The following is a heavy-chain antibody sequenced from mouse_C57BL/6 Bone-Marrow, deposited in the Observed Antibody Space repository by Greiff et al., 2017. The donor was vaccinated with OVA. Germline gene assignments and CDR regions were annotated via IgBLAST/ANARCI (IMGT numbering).Heavy chain of an antibody. CDR2: INSDGGST. V-gene: IGHV5-2*01. CDR1: EYAFPTHD. CDR3: ARRDGGAMDY. Sequence: EVKLMESGGGLVQPGESLKLSCESNEYAFPTHDMSWVRKTPEKRLELVAAINSDGGSTYYPDTMERRFIISRDNTKKTLYLQMSSLRSEDTALYYCARRDGGAMDYWGQGTSVTVSS. D-gene: IGHD3-3*01. J-gene: IGHJ4*01.